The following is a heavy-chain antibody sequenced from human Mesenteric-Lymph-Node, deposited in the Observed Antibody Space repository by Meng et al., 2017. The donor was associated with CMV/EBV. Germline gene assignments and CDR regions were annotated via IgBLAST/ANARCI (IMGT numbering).Heavy chain of an antibody. Sequence: SETLSLTCTVSGGSISHYYWSWIRQTPGKGLEWIGYISYSGNTNYNPSLKSRLTMSIDMSKNQFSLKVNSVTAADTAVYYCARRDSSGYGNYWFDPWGQGTLVTVSS. CDR2: ISYSGNT. D-gene: IGHD3-22*01. CDR1: GGSISHYY. V-gene: IGHV4-59*01. CDR3: ARRDSSGYGNYWFDP. J-gene: IGHJ5*02.